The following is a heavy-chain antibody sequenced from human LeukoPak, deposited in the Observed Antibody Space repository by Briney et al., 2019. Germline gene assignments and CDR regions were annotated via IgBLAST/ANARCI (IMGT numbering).Heavy chain of an antibody. J-gene: IGHJ3*02. Sequence: GGSLRLSCEASGFTFDDYAMHWVRQAPGKGLEWVSGISWNSGSIGYADSVKGRFTISRDNAKNSLYLQMNSLRAEDTALYYCAKDVGDIVVVVAATQAFDIWGQGTMVTVSS. CDR1: GFTFDDYA. D-gene: IGHD2-15*01. CDR2: ISWNSGSI. V-gene: IGHV3-9*01. CDR3: AKDVGDIVVVVAATQAFDI.